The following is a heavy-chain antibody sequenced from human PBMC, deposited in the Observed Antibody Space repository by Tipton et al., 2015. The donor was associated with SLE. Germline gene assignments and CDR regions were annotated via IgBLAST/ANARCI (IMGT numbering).Heavy chain of an antibody. CDR2: IYTSGST. V-gene: IGHV4-4*07. Sequence: TLSLTCTVSGGAISSYYWSWIRQPAGKGLEWIGRIYTSGSTTYNPSLKSRVTMSVDPHKYQFSLKLSSLTAADTAVYYCARDRDDSSGSLFDPWGQGTLVTVSS. CDR1: GGAISSYY. J-gene: IGHJ5*02. D-gene: IGHD3-22*01. CDR3: ARDRDDSSGSLFDP.